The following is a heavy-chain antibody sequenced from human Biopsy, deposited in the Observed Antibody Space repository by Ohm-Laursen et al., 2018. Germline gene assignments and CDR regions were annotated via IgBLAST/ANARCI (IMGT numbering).Heavy chain of an antibody. CDR2: VYYSGTT. CDR3: ARLGSGDYFPTFFDF. V-gene: IGHV4-61*01. J-gene: IGHJ4*02. CDR1: GGSVSDSFHF. Sequence: SDTLSLTCTVSGGSVSDSFHFWSWIRQPPGKGLEWIGDVYYSGTTNYNPSLKSRVTISVDTSKNQFSLKLSSVTAADTAVYYCARLGSGDYFPTFFDFWGQGALVTVSS. D-gene: IGHD5-12*01.